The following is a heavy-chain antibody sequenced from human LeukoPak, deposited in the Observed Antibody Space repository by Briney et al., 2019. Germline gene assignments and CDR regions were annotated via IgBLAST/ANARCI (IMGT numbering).Heavy chain of an antibody. CDR1: GYTFTNYD. Sequence: ASVKVSCKTSGYTFTNYDINWVRQATGQGLEWMGWMNPKSGNTGSAQRFQGRVTMTRDTSIGTAYMELSSLRSEDTAVYYCARVWGAIDYWGQGTLVTVPS. D-gene: IGHD1-26*01. J-gene: IGHJ4*02. CDR2: MNPKSGNT. CDR3: ARVWGAIDY. V-gene: IGHV1-8*01.